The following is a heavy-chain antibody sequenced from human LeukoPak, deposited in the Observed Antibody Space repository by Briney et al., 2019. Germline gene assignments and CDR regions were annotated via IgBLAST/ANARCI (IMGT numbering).Heavy chain of an antibody. CDR3: ATLSITIFGVVPPDAFDI. CDR2: INPNSGGT. CDR1: GYTFTGYY. J-gene: IGHJ3*02. D-gene: IGHD3-3*01. V-gene: IGHV1-2*02. Sequence: ASVKVSCKASGYTFTGYYMHRVRQAPGQGLEWMGWINPNSGGTNYAQKFQGRVTMTRDTSISTAYMELSRLRSDDTAVYYCATLSITIFGVVPPDAFDIWGQGTMVTVSS.